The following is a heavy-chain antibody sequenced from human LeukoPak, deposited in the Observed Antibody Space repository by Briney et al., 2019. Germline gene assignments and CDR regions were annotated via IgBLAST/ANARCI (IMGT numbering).Heavy chain of an antibody. CDR1: GFTFSSYA. CDR2: ISYDGSNK. Sequence: GGSLRLSCAASGFTFSSYAMHWVRQAPGKGLEWVAVISYDGSNKYYADSVKGRFTISRDNSKNTLYLQMNSLRAEGTAVYYCASRDPTTVTTNYWGQGTLVTVSS. CDR3: ASRDPTTVTTNY. J-gene: IGHJ4*02. D-gene: IGHD4-17*01. V-gene: IGHV3-30-3*01.